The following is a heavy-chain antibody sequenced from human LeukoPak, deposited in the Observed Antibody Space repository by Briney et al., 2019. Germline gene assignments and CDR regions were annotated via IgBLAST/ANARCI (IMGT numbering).Heavy chain of an antibody. D-gene: IGHD3-10*01. J-gene: IGHJ4*02. CDR3: ARQIYGSGSQQKGVDY. CDR2: IYYSGST. Sequence: SETLSLTCTVSGGSISSSSYYWGWIRQPPGKGLEWIGSIYYSGSTYYNPSLKSRVTISVDTSKNQFSLKLSSVTAADTAVYYCARQIYGSGSQQKGVDYWGQGTLVTVSS. CDR1: GGSISSSSYY. V-gene: IGHV4-39*01.